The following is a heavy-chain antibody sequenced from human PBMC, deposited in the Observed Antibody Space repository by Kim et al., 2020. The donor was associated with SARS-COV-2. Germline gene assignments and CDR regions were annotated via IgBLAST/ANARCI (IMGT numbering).Heavy chain of an antibody. V-gene: IGHV3-30*18. CDR1: GFTFSSYG. Sequence: GGSLRLSCAASGFTFSSYGMHWVRQAPGKGLEWVAVISYDGSNKYYADSVKGRFTISRDNSKNTLYLQMNSLRAEDTAVYYCAKDDGLVAGWGFDYWGQGTLVTVSS. CDR2: ISYDGSNK. D-gene: IGHD6-19*01. J-gene: IGHJ4*02. CDR3: AKDDGLVAGWGFDY.